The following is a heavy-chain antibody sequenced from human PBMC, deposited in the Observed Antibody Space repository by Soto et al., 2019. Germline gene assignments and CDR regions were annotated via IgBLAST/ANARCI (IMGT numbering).Heavy chain of an antibody. Sequence: ASVKVSCKASGYTFTSYDINWVRQATGQGLEWMGWMNPNSGNTGYAQKFQGRVTMTRNTSISTAYMELSSLRSEDTAVYYCARGRDYGDYYRYYYYYMDVWGKGTTVTVSS. CDR2: MNPNSGNT. CDR3: ARGRDYGDYYRYYYYYMDV. D-gene: IGHD4-17*01. CDR1: GYTFTSYD. J-gene: IGHJ6*03. V-gene: IGHV1-8*02.